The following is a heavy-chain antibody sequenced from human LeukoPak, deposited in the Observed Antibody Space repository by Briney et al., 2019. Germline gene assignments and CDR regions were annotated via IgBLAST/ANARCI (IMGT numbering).Heavy chain of an antibody. CDR1: GYTFTSYD. D-gene: IGHD3-3*01. J-gene: IGHJ6*03. CDR2: MNPNSGNT. CDR3: ARGYPVYYDFWSGYYSYYYYYYMDV. V-gene: IGHV1-8*03. Sequence: ASVKVSCKASGYTFTSYDINWVRQATGQGLEWMGWMNPNSGNTGYAQKFQGRVTITRNTSISTAYMELSSLRSEDTAVYYCARGYPVYYDFWSGYYSYYYYYYMDVWGKGTTVTASS.